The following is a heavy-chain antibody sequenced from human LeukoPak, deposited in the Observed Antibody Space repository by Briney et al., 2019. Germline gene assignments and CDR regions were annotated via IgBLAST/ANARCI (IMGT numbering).Heavy chain of an antibody. CDR3: ARRPIGYGDFMYYFDY. Sequence: GESLKISCKGSGYSFARYWIGWVRQMPGKGLERMGIIYPGDSDTRYSPSFQGQVTISADKSISTAYLQWSSLKASDTAMYYCARRPIGYGDFMYYFDYWGQGTLVTVSS. CDR1: GYSFARYW. CDR2: IYPGDSDT. D-gene: IGHD4-17*01. J-gene: IGHJ4*02. V-gene: IGHV5-51*01.